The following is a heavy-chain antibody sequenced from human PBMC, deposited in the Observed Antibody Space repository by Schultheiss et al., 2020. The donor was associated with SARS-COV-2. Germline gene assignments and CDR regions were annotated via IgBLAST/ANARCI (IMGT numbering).Heavy chain of an antibody. CDR3: ARANIAIFGRGGEGVGGLDV. CDR2: IYHRGTT. CDR1: GGSISTGGYY. V-gene: IGHV4-31*03. D-gene: IGHD3-3*01. Sequence: SETLSLTCTVSGGSISTGGYYWSWIRQYPGKGLEWIGYIYHRGTTYYNPSLKSRLSISVATSKNHFSLKLSSVTAADTAVYYCARANIAIFGRGGEGVGGLDVWGQGTTVTVAS. J-gene: IGHJ6*02.